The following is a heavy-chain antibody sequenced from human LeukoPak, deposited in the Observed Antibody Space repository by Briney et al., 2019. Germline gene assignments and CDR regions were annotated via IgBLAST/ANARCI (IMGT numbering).Heavy chain of an antibody. D-gene: IGHD2-2*01. CDR1: GGSISSSRYY. Sequence: SETLSLTCTVSGGSISSSRYYWGWIRQPPGKGLEWIVSIYYSGSTYYNPSLKSRVTISVDTSKNQFSLKLSSVTAADTAVYYCARHRSKYQLLLVWFDPWGQGTLVTVSS. J-gene: IGHJ5*02. CDR3: ARHRSKYQLLLVWFDP. CDR2: IYYSGST. V-gene: IGHV4-39*01.